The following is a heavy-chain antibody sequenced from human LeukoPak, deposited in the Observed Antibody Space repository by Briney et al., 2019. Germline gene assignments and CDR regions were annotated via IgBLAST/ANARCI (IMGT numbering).Heavy chain of an antibody. CDR2: INEDGSTT. J-gene: IGHJ4*02. D-gene: IGHD2-15*01. CDR3: ARDATRGGDFDS. CDR1: GFTFRSYW. V-gene: IGHV3-7*01. Sequence: GGSPRLSCAASGFTFRSYWMGWVRQTPGRGLEWLANINEDGSTTYYVDSVRGRFTISRNNADNSLYLQMNSLRAEDTAVYYCARDATRGGDFDSWGQGTLVTVSS.